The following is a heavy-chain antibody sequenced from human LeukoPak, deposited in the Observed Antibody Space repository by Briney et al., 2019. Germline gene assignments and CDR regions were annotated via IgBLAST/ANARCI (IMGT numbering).Heavy chain of an antibody. CDR3: ARPRGCGSSRCNNFDY. D-gene: IGHD2-2*01. V-gene: IGHV3-7*01. J-gene: IGHJ4*02. CDR1: GFTFSGFS. Sequence: GGSLRLSCAVSGFTFSGFSMSWVRQAPGKGLEWVAKMNEYGSEIFYVDSVKGRLTISRDNAKNSLYLQMNRLRAEDTAVYYCARPRGCGSSRCNNFDYWGQGTLVTVSS. CDR2: MNEYGSEI.